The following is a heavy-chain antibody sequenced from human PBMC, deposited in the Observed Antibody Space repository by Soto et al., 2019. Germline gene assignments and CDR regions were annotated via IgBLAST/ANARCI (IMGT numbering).Heavy chain of an antibody. J-gene: IGHJ4*02. CDR3: ARTLPNRQLFDS. CDR1: GGFISSYY. CDR2: IYYSGST. D-gene: IGHD1-1*01. V-gene: IGHV4-59*01. Sequence: SETLSLTCPFSGGFISSYYWSWIRQPPGKGLEWIGYIYYSGSTNYNPSLKSRVTISIDTSKNQFSLRLASVTAADTAVYYCARTLPNRQLFDSWSQGTLVTVS.